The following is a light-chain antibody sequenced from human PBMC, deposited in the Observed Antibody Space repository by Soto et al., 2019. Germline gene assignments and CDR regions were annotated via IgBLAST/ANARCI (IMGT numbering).Light chain of an antibody. CDR1: QSVSSSY. CDR3: QQYGSSIT. CDR2: DAS. J-gene: IGKJ5*01. V-gene: IGKV3-20*01. Sequence: EIVLTQSPGTLSLSPGERATLSCRASQSVSSSYLAWYQQKPGQAPRLLIYDASSRATGIPDRFSGSGSGTDSTLTISRLEPEDFAVYYCQQYGSSITFGQGTRLEIK.